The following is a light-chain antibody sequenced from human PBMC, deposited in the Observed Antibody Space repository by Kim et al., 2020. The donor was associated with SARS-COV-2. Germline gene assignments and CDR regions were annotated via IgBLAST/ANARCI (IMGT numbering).Light chain of an antibody. J-gene: IGLJ3*02. Sequence: GQSFTFASPGTSIVVVGYSDFSLYQQYPGKAPKLMIYDVSKRPSGVSNRFSGSKSGNTASLTISGLQAEDEADYYCSSYTRSSTLVFGGGTKLTVL. CDR3: SSYTRSSTLV. CDR1: SIVVVGYSD. CDR2: DVS. V-gene: IGLV2-14*04.